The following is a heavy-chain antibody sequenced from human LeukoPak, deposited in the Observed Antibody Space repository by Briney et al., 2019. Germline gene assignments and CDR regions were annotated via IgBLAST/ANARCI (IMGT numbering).Heavy chain of an antibody. D-gene: IGHD3-3*01. CDR2: IYSGGST. Sequence: GGSLRLSCAASGFTFSDYAMSWVRQAPGKGLEWVSVIYSGGSTYYADSVKGRFTISRDNSKNTLYLQMNSLRAEDTAVYYCAKDHSIFGVVTLFDYWGQGTLVTVSS. J-gene: IGHJ4*02. CDR3: AKDHSIFGVVTLFDY. V-gene: IGHV3-23*03. CDR1: GFTFSDYA.